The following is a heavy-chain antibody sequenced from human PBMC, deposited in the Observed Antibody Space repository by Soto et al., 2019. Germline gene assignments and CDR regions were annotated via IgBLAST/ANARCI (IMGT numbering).Heavy chain of an antibody. V-gene: IGHV5-51*01. D-gene: IGHD1-26*01. CDR1: GYSFSSHW. Sequence: VESLTISCKVSGYSFSSHWIVWVRQMPGKGLEWMGIIYPGDSDTRYSPSFQGRVTISADKSISTAYLQWSSLKASDTAMYYCARLNSPPYYYYGMDVWGQGTTVTVSS. J-gene: IGHJ6*01. CDR2: IYPGDSDT. CDR3: ARLNSPPYYYYGMDV.